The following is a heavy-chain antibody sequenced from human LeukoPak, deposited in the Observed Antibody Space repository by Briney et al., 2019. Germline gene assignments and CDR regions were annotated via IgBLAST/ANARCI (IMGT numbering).Heavy chain of an antibody. D-gene: IGHD6-6*01. CDR2: INHSGST. CDR3: GEHSSWSTTPNFDY. V-gene: IGHV4-34*01. Sequence: PSETLSLTCAVYGGSFSGYYWSWIRQPPGKGLEWIGEINHSGSTNYNTSLKSRVTISVETSKNQFSLKLSSVTAADTAVYYVGEHSSWSTTPNFDYWGQGTLVTVSS. CDR1: GGSFSGYY. J-gene: IGHJ4*02.